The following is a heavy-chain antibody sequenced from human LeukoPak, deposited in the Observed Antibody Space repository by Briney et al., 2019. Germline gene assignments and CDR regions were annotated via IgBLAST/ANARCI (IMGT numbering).Heavy chain of an antibody. CDR2: ISGSGSRA. J-gene: IGHJ4*02. CDR3: ARELAVVFWDY. V-gene: IGHV3-23*01. D-gene: IGHD6-19*01. Sequence: GGSLRLSCAASGFTFNNYAMNWVRQGPGKGLEWVSSISGSGSRAYYADSVKGRFTISRDNSQKTVDLLMNGLRAEDTAVYYCARELAVVFWDYWGQGTLVTGPS. CDR1: GFTFNNYA.